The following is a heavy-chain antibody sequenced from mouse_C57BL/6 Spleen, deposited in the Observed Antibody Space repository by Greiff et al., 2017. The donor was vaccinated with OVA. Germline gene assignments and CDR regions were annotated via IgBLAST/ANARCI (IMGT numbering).Heavy chain of an antibody. J-gene: IGHJ3*01. D-gene: IGHD2-1*01. V-gene: IGHV1-52*01. CDR2: IDPSDSET. CDR1: GYTFTSYW. CDR3: ARSREGNWFAY. Sequence: QVQLQQPGAELVRPGSSVKLSCKASGYTFTSYWMHWVKQRPIQGLEWIGNIDPSDSETHYNQKFKDKATLTVDKSSSTAYMQLSSLTSEDSAVYYCARSREGNWFAYWGQGTLVTVSA.